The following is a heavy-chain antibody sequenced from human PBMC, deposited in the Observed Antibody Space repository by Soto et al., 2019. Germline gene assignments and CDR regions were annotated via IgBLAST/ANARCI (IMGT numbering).Heavy chain of an antibody. Sequence: ASVKVSCKASGYTFTSYAMHWVRQAPGQRLEWMGWINAGNGNINYAQKLQGRVTMTTDTSTSTAYMELRSLRSDDTAVYYCARDLAVAGTGDYYYYYGMDVWGQGTTVTVSS. CDR1: GYTFTSYA. V-gene: IGHV1-3*01. CDR3: ARDLAVAGTGDYYYYYGMDV. D-gene: IGHD6-19*01. J-gene: IGHJ6*02. CDR2: INAGNGNI.